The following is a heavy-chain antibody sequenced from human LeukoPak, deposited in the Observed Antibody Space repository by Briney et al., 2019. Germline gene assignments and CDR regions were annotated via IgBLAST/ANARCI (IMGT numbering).Heavy chain of an antibody. CDR3: ARDHSLGGYDLLY. J-gene: IGHJ4*02. Sequence: GGSLRLSCAASGFTFSSYWMHWVRQAPGKGLVWVSRINSDGSSTSYADSVRGRFTISRDNAKNTLYLQMNSLRAEDTAVYYCARDHSLGGYDLLYWGQGTLVTVSS. V-gene: IGHV3-74*01. CDR1: GFTFSSYW. CDR2: INSDGSST. D-gene: IGHD5-12*01.